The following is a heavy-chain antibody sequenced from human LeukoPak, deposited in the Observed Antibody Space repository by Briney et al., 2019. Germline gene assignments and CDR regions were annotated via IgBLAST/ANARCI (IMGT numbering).Heavy chain of an antibody. J-gene: IGHJ4*02. CDR2: ISGSGGST. CDR1: GFTFSSYA. V-gene: IGHV3-23*01. CDR3: AKETTTVTDY. D-gene: IGHD4-11*01. Sequence: GGSLRLSCAASGFTFSSYAMICVRQAPGKGLEWVSAISGSGGSTYYADSVKGRFTISSDNSKDTLDLQMNSLRAEDTAVYYCAKETTTVTDYWGQGTLVTVSS.